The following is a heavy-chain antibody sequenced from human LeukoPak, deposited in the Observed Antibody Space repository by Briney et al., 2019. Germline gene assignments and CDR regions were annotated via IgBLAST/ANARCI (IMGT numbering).Heavy chain of an antibody. CDR1: GFTFSSYA. CDR3: EAHYGDYVYQIAAIGY. J-gene: IGHJ4*02. D-gene: IGHD4-17*01. Sequence: PGGSLRLSCAASGFTFSSYAMSWVRQAPGKGLEWISAISGSGGSTYYADSVKGRFTISRDNSKNTLYLQMNSLRAEDTAVYYCEAHYGDYVYQIAAIGYWGQGTLVTVSS. V-gene: IGHV3-23*01. CDR2: ISGSGGST.